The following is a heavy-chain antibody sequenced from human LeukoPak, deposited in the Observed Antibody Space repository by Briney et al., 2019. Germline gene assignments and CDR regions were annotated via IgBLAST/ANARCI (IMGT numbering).Heavy chain of an antibody. J-gene: IGHJ4*02. D-gene: IGHD3-10*01. CDR1: GYTFTGYY. Sequence: GASVKVSCKASGYTFTGYYMHWVRPAPGQGLEWMGWINPNSGGTNYAQKFQGRVTITRDTSATTAYLELSSLRSEDTAVYYCAIWFGESFDYWGQGTLVTVSS. CDR3: AIWFGESFDY. V-gene: IGHV1-2*02. CDR2: INPNSGGT.